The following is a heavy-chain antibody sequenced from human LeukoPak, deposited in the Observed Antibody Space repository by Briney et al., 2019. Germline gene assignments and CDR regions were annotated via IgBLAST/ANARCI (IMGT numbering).Heavy chain of an antibody. Sequence: PSETLSLTCTVSGGSISSSSYYWGWIRQPPGKGLEWIGSFYHSRITYYNPSLTSRVTISLDTSKNQFSLKLTSVTAADTAVYYCAREAGLIYFYYIDVWGKGTTVTVSS. CDR1: GGSISSSSYY. J-gene: IGHJ6*03. V-gene: IGHV4-39*07. CDR3: AREAGLIYFYYIDV. D-gene: IGHD2-8*01. CDR2: FYHSRIT.